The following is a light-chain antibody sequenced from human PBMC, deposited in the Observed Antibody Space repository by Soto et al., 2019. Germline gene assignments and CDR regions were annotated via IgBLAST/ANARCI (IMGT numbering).Light chain of an antibody. CDR2: DVS. CDR3: CSYGGGRTPLG. CDR1: RSDVGGYKY. V-gene: IGLV2-11*01. J-gene: IGLJ2*01. Sequence: QSALTQPRSVSGPPGQSVAISCTGSRSDVGGYKYVSWYQQFPGKAPKLIIYDVSRRPSGVPDRFSGSKSGNTASLTISGLQAEDEGDYYRCSYGGGRTPLGFGGGTKVTVL.